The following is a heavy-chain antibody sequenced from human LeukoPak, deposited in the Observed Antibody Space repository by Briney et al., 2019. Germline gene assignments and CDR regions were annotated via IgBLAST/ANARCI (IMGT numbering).Heavy chain of an antibody. V-gene: IGHV3-15*01. D-gene: IGHD2-2*01. CDR1: GFRFDDYG. Sequence: GGSLRLSCVASGFRFDDYGMSWVRQAPGKGLEWVGRIRSKTDGGTTDYAAPVKGRFTISRDDSKNTLYLQMNSLKTEDTAVYYCTTRYCSSTSCPIDYWGQGTLVTVSS. CDR3: TTRYCSSTSCPIDY. J-gene: IGHJ4*02. CDR2: IRSKTDGGTT.